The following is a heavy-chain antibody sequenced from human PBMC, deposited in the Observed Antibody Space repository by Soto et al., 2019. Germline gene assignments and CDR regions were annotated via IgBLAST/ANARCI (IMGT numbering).Heavy chain of an antibody. CDR1: GDSVSSNSAA. CDR2: TYYRSKWYN. CDR3: AREWILTGRDYFDY. J-gene: IGHJ4*02. V-gene: IGHV6-1*01. D-gene: IGHD3-9*01. Sequence: PSQTLSLTCAISGDSVSSNSAAWNWIRQSPSRGLEWLGRTYYRSKWYNDYAVSVKSRITINPDTSKNHFSPQLSSVTAADTAVYYCAREWILTGRDYFDYWGQGTLVTVSS.